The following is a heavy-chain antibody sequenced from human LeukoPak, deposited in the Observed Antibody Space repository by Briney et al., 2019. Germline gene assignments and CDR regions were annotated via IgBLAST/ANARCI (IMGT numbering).Heavy chain of an antibody. Sequence: GGSLRLSCAASGFTFSNAWMSWVRQAPGKGLEWVGRIKSKTDGGTTDYAAPVKGRFTISRDDSKNTLYLQMNSLKTEDTAVYYCTTDYYGSGSYYREGYFDYWGQGTLVTVSS. V-gene: IGHV3-15*01. CDR3: TTDYYGSGSYYREGYFDY. J-gene: IGHJ4*02. CDR1: GFTFSNAW. CDR2: IKSKTDGGTT. D-gene: IGHD3-10*01.